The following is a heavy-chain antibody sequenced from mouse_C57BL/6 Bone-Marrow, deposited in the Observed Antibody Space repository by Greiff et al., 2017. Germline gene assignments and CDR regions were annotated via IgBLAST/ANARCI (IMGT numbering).Heavy chain of an antibody. J-gene: IGHJ2*01. Sequence: VQLQQSGAELVKPGASVKMSCKASGYTFTTYPIEWMKQNHGKSLEWIGNFHPYNDDTKYNEKFKSKATLTVEKSSSTVYLELSRLTSDDSAVYYCARGYYGSSCLYYFDYWGQGTTLTVSS. CDR3: ARGYYGSSCLYYFDY. CDR2: FHPYNDDT. V-gene: IGHV1-47*01. CDR1: GYTFTTYP. D-gene: IGHD1-1*01.